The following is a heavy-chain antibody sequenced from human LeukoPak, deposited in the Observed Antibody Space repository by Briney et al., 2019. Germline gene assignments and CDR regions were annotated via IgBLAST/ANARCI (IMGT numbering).Heavy chain of an antibody. CDR3: GREVVAVAYFDY. J-gene: IGHJ4*02. CDR1: GFTFSSYS. CDR2: ISSSSSYI. V-gene: IGHV3-21*01. D-gene: IGHD6-19*01. Sequence: PGGSLRLSCAASGFTFSSYSMNWVRQAPGKGLEWVSSISSSSSYIYYADSVKGRFTISRDNAKNSLYLQMNSLRAEDTAVYYCGREVVAVAYFDYWGQGTLVTVSS.